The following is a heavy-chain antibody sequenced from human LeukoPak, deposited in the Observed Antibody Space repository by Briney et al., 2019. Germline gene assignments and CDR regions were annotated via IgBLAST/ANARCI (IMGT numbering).Heavy chain of an antibody. CDR2: IYYSGST. CDR3: ARLARRYYFDY. CDR1: GDSISSYY. J-gene: IGHJ4*02. Sequence: PSETLSLTCTASGDSISSYYWSELRQPPGKGLEWIGYIYYSGSTNYNPSLKSRVTISVDTSKNQFSLKLSSVTAADTAVYYCARLARRYYFDYWGQGTLVTVSS. V-gene: IGHV4-59*01.